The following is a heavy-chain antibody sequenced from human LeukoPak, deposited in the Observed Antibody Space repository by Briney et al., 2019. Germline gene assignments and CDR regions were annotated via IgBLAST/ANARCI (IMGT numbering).Heavy chain of an antibody. CDR3: ARDSYIVEMATIRVKQSYYYYYMDV. V-gene: IGHV4-61*02. D-gene: IGHD5-24*01. Sequence: PSQTLSLTCTVSGGSISSGSYYWSWIRQPAGKGLEWIGRIYTSGSTNYNPSLKSRVTISVDTSKNQFSLKRSSVTAADTAVYYCARDSYIVEMATIRVKQSYYYYYMDVWGKGTTVTVSS. J-gene: IGHJ6*03. CDR1: GGSISSGSYY. CDR2: IYTSGST.